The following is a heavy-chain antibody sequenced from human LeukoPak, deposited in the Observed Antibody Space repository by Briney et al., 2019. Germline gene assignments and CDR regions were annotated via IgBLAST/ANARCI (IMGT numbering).Heavy chain of an antibody. V-gene: IGHV1-18*01. Sequence: ASVKVSCKASGYTFTSYGISWVRQAPGQGLEWMGWISAYNGNTNYAQKLQGRVTMTTDTSTSTAYMELRSLRSDDTAVYYCARDPDLDCSGGSCYYNWFDPWGQGTLVTASS. D-gene: IGHD2-15*01. CDR1: GYTFTSYG. J-gene: IGHJ5*02. CDR3: ARDPDLDCSGGSCYYNWFDP. CDR2: ISAYNGNT.